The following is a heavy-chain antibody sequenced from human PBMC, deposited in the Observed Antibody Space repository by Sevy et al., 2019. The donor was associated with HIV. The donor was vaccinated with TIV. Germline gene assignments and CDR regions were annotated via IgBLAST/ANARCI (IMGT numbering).Heavy chain of an antibody. CDR3: ARHGYYYAMDV. CDR2: IDQDGSVK. V-gene: IGHV3-7*01. CDR1: GFTFSWGW. Sequence: GGSLRLSCIASGFTFSWGWMSWVRQAPGKGLESVAKIDQDGSVKDYVYSVKGRLTISRDNVKNSLYLQMNSLRPEDTAKYYCARHGYYYAMDVWGQGTTVTVSS. J-gene: IGHJ6*02.